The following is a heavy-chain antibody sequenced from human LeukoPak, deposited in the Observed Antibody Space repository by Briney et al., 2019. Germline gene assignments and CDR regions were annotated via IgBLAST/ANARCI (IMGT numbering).Heavy chain of an antibody. Sequence: SETLSLTCTVSGGTISSYYWSWIRQPPGKGLEWIGEINHSGSTNYNPSLKSRVTISVDKSKNQFSLKLSSVTAADTAVYYCARSDLGEMATIYYYYYMDVWGKGTTVTVSS. D-gene: IGHD5-24*01. CDR3: ARSDLGEMATIYYYYYMDV. J-gene: IGHJ6*03. CDR2: INHSGST. CDR1: GGTISSYY. V-gene: IGHV4-34*01.